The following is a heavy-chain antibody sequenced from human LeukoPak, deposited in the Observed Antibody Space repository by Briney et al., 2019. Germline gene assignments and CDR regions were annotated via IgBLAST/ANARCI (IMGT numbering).Heavy chain of an antibody. J-gene: IGHJ4*02. CDR1: GFTVSSNY. V-gene: IGHV3-66*01. CDR2: IYSGGST. CDR3: ARVSGVYYDSSGYYC. D-gene: IGHD3-22*01. Sequence: PGGSLRLSCAASGFTVSSNYMSWVRQAPGKGLEWVSVIYSGGSTYYADSVKGRFTISRDNAKNTLYLQMNSLRAEDTAVYYCARVSGVYYDSSGYYCWGQGTLVTVSS.